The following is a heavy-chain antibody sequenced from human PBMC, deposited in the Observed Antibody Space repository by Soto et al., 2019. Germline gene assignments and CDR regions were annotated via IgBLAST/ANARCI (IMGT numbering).Heavy chain of an antibody. CDR2: INAGNGNT. Sequence: QVQLVQSGAEVKKPGASVKVSCKASGYTFTSYAMHWVRQAPGQRLEWMGWINAGNGNTKYSQKFQGRVTITRDTSASTGYMELSSLRSEDTAVYYCARWGREYYYGSGSYTVYYYYYGMDVWGQGTTVTVSS. D-gene: IGHD3-10*01. J-gene: IGHJ6*02. CDR3: ARWGREYYYGSGSYTVYYYYYGMDV. CDR1: GYTFTSYA. V-gene: IGHV1-3*01.